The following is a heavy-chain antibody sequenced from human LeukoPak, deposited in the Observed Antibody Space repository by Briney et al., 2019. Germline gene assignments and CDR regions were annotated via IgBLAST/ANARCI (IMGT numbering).Heavy chain of an antibody. CDR2: ISSSSTYI. D-gene: IGHD1-26*01. CDR1: GFTFSSYT. J-gene: IGHJ4*02. CDR3: ARGVGASPAFFDY. Sequence: GGSLRLSCSASGFTFSSYTINWVRQAPGKGLEWVSSISSSSTYIYYADSMKGRITVYRDNAKNSLFLQMNSLRAEDAAVYYCARGVGASPAFFDYWGQGAKLTVSS. V-gene: IGHV3-21*01.